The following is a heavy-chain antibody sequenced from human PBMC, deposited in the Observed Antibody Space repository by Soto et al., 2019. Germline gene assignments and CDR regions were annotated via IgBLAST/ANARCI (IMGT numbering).Heavy chain of an antibody. D-gene: IGHD1-20*01. CDR1: GFIFSNAW. V-gene: IGHV3-15*07. CDR3: SIKGYNLYYMDV. CDR2: VKSKTAGGTT. J-gene: IGHJ6*03. Sequence: LRLSCTASGFIFSNAWINWVRQAPGKGLEWVGRVKSKTAGGTTDFAAPVKGRFTISRDNSKNIVYMQMNSLRTEDTAVYYCSIKGYNLYYMDVWGKGTTVTVSS.